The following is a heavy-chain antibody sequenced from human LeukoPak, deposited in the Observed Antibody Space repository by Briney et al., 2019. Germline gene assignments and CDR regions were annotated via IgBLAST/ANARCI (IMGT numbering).Heavy chain of an antibody. Sequence: SETLSLTCTVSGGSISSGGYYWSWIRQHPGKGLEWIGYIYYSGSTNYNPSLKSRVTISVDTSKNQFSLKLSSVTAADTAVYYCAGHVDTAMVTADYWGQGTLVTVSS. J-gene: IGHJ4*02. CDR2: IYYSGST. CDR1: GGSISSGGYY. CDR3: AGHVDTAMVTADY. D-gene: IGHD5-18*01. V-gene: IGHV4-31*03.